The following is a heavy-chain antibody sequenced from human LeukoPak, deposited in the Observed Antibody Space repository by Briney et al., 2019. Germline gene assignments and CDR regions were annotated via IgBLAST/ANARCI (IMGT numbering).Heavy chain of an antibody. CDR2: IFYSGST. V-gene: IGHV4-39*07. J-gene: IGHJ4*02. CDR3: ARGLRGYYRGPSCPGLRH. Sequence: SETLSLTCTVSGGSISTSNYYWGWIRQPPGKGLEWIGNIFYSGSTYYSPSLRSRVTISLDTSKNQFSLKLSSVTAADKAVYYCARGLRGYYRGPSCPGLRHWGQGTLVTVSS. CDR1: GGSISTSNYY. D-gene: IGHD2-2*01.